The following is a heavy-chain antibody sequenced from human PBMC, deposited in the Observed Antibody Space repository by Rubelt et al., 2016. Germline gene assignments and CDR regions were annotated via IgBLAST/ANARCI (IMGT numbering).Heavy chain of an antibody. V-gene: IGHV4-34*01. CDR1: GGSFSGYY. CDR2: INHSGRT. CDR3: ASSGPSAVVVPAAIYGMDV. Sequence: QVQLQQWGAGLLKPSETLSLPCAVYGGSFSGYYWSWIRQPPGKGLEWIGEINHSGRTNYTPSPIGRVTSSVDTSKNQLSRKLGSVTAADTAVYYWASSGPSAVVVPAAIYGMDVWGQGTTVTVSS. J-gene: IGHJ6*02. D-gene: IGHD2-2*01.